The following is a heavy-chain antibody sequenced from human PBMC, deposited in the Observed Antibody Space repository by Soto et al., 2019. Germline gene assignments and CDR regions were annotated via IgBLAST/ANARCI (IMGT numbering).Heavy chain of an antibody. J-gene: IGHJ6*02. V-gene: IGHV1-69*13. Sequence: GASVKVSCKASGGTFSSYAISWVRQAPGQGPEWMGGIIPIFGTANYAQKFQGRVTITADESTSTAYMELSSLRSEDTAVYYCARGSTEYYYYGMDVWGQGTTVTVSS. CDR2: IIPIFGTA. CDR1: GGTFSSYA. CDR3: ARGSTEYYYYGMDV.